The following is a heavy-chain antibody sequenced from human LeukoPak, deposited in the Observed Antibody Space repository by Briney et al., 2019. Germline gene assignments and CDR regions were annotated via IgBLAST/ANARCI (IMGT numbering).Heavy chain of an antibody. CDR2: ISSSSSYT. J-gene: IGHJ4*02. V-gene: IGHV3-21*01. Sequence: GGSLRLSCAASGFTFSSYSMNWVRQAPGKGLEWVSSISSSSSYTYYADSVKGRFTISRDNAKNSLYLQMNSLRAEDTAVYYCATPGNCGGDCYSPQEFDYWGQGTLVTVSS. D-gene: IGHD2-21*02. CDR1: GFTFSSYS. CDR3: ATPGNCGGDCYSPQEFDY.